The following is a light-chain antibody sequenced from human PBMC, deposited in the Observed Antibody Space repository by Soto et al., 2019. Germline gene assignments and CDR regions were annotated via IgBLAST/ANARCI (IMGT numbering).Light chain of an antibody. J-gene: IGLJ3*02. CDR3: CSYAGSRV. CDR2: EGS. CDR1: SSDVGSYNL. Sequence: QSAPTQPASESWSPGQSITISCTGTSSDVGSYNLVSWYQQHPGKAPKLMIYEGSKRPSGVSNRFSGSKSGNTASLTISGLQAEYEADYYCCSYAGSRVFGGGTKLTFL. V-gene: IGLV2-23*01.